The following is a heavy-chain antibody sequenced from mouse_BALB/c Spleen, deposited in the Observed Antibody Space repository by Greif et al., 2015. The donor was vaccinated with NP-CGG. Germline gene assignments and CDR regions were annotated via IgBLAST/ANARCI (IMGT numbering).Heavy chain of an antibody. V-gene: IGHV1-7*01. CDR2: INPSTGYT. CDR1: GYTFTSYW. J-gene: IGHJ2*01. D-gene: IGHD1-1*01. CDR3: ARSRYYGSSYFDY. Sequence: VKLVESGAELAKPGASVKMSCKASGYTFTSYWMHWVKQRPGQGLEWIGYINPSTGYTEYNQKFKDKATLTADKSSSTAYMQLSRLTSEDSAVYYCARSRYYGSSYFDYWGQGTTLTVSS.